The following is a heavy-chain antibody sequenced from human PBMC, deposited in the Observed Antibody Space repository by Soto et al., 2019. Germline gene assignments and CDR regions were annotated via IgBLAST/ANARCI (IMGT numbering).Heavy chain of an antibody. CDR1: GGSISSYY. CDR2: IYYSGST. CDR3: ARAAFPAAAGTFDY. Sequence: SETLSLTCAVSGGSISSYYWSWIRQPPGKGLEWIGYIYYSGSTNYNPSLKSRVTISVDTSKNQFSLKLSSVTAADTAVYYCARAAFPAAAGTFDYWGQGTLVTVSS. J-gene: IGHJ4*02. D-gene: IGHD6-13*01. V-gene: IGHV4-59*01.